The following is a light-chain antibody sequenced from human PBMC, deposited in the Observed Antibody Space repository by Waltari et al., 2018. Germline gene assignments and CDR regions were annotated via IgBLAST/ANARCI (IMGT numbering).Light chain of an antibody. CDR3: HVWDSTTGV. Sequence: SYELTQPPSVSVSPGQTASITCSGDNLDDKYVCWYQQRPGQSPVLVIYQDTKRPSGIPARFSGSATVNTATLTVSGAEALDEDDYYCHVWDSTTGVFGGGTKLTVL. V-gene: IGLV3-1*01. J-gene: IGLJ3*02. CDR1: NLDDKY. CDR2: QDT.